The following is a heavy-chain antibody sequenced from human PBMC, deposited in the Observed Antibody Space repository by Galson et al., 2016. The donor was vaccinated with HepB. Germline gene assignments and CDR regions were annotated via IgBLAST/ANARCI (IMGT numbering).Heavy chain of an antibody. CDR1: EFSFSYYG. CDR2: ISYDGSNK. Sequence: SLRLSCAASEFSFSYYGMHWVRQAAGKGLEWVAVISYDGSNKYYADSVKGRFTISRDNSKNKLYLQMNSLRVEDTAVYYCVKDTGAVMVADSTDAFDIWGQGTMVTVSS. CDR3: VKDTGAVMVADSTDAFDI. V-gene: IGHV3-30*18. D-gene: IGHD2-15*01. J-gene: IGHJ3*02.